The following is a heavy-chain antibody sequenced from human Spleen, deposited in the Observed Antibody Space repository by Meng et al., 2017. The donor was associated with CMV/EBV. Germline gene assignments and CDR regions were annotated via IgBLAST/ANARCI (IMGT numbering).Heavy chain of an antibody. Sequence: SETLSLSCTVSGGSISTSTHYWGWIRQPPGKGLEWIGEIDHSGSTNYNPSLKSRVTITVDTSKNQFSLKLSSVTAADTAVYFCAREKRYFDWLASAAYYFDYWGQGNLVTVSS. J-gene: IGHJ4*02. D-gene: IGHD3-9*01. CDR3: AREKRYFDWLASAAYYFDY. V-gene: IGHV4-39*07. CDR2: IDHSGST. CDR1: GGSISTSTHY.